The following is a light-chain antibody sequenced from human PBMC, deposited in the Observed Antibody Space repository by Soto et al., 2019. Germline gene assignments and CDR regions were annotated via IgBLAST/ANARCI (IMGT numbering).Light chain of an antibody. CDR1: QSVSSN. Sequence: EIVMTQSPATLSVSPGERATLSCRASQSVSSNLSWYQQKPGQAPRLLIYGASTSATGIPARFSGSGSGTEFTLTISSLQSEDFAVYYCQQYNSWPPFTFGGGTKVEIK. CDR2: GAS. CDR3: QQYNSWPPFT. J-gene: IGKJ4*01. V-gene: IGKV3-15*01.